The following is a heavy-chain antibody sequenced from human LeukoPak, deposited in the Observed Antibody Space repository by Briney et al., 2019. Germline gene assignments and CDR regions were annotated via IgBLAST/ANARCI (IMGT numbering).Heavy chain of an antibody. Sequence: ASETLSLTCVVSGGSISSSNWWSWVRQPPEKGLEWIGEISHDGSTNYNPSLKSRVTISVDKSNNHFSLKLTSVTAADTAMYYCARGDNYVFDVWGRGTLVSVSS. CDR3: ARGDNYVFDV. CDR2: ISHDGST. V-gene: IGHV4-4*02. D-gene: IGHD5-24*01. CDR1: GGSISSSNW. J-gene: IGHJ2*01.